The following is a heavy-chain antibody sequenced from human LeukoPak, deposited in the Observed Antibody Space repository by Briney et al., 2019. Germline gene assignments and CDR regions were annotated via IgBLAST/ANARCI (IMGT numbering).Heavy chain of an antibody. J-gene: IGHJ4*02. CDR1: GFTVSNNY. V-gene: IGHV3-66*02. D-gene: IGHD3-16*01. CDR2: IYSGDNT. Sequence: GGSLRLYXAASGFTVSNNYMSWVRQAPGKGMEWVSVIYSGDNTYYVESVKGRFTISRDNSKNTLFLQLNRLRAEDTAVYYCAGRRVLDASFDYWGQGTLVTVFS. CDR3: AGRRVLDASFDY.